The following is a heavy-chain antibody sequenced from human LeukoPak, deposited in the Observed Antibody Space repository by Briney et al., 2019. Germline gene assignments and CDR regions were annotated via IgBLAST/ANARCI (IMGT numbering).Heavy chain of an antibody. V-gene: IGHV4-39*07. CDR3: ARDGGYDFWSGYYGMDV. Sequence: SETLSLTCTVSGGSISSSSYYWGWIRQPPGKGLEWLGSIYYSGSTNYNPSLKSRVTISVDTSKNQFSLKLSSVTAADTAVYYCARDGGYDFWSGYYGMDVWGQGTTVTVSS. CDR1: GGSISSSSYY. J-gene: IGHJ6*02. CDR2: IYYSGST. D-gene: IGHD3-3*01.